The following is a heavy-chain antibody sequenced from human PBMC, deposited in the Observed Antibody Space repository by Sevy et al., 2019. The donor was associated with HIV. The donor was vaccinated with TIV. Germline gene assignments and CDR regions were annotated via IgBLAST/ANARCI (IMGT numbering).Heavy chain of an antibody. CDR1: GFTFSSYD. CDR3: ANFDY. CDR2: ISYDGSNK. V-gene: IGHV3-30-3*01. Sequence: GGSLRLSCAASGFTFSSYDMHWVRQAPGKGLEWVAVISYDGSNKYYADSVKGRFTISRDNSKNTLYLQMNSLRAEDTAVYYCANFDYWGQGTLVTVSS. J-gene: IGHJ4*02.